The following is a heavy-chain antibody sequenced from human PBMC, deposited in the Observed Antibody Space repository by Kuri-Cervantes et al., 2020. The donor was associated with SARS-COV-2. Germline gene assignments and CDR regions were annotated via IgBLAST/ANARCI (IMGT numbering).Heavy chain of an antibody. V-gene: IGHV1-18*01. CDR3: ARAHGDYFDY. CDR1: GYTFTSYG. D-gene: IGHD4-17*01. Sequence: ASVKVSCKASGYTFTSYGISWVRQAPGQGLEWMGWISAYNGNTNYAQKFQGRVTMTRDTSISTAYMELSRLRSDDTAVYYCARAHGDYFDYWDQGTLVTVSS. CDR2: ISAYNGNT. J-gene: IGHJ4*02.